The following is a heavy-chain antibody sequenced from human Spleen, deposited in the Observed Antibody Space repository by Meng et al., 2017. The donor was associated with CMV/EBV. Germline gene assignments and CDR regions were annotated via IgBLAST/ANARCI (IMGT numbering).Heavy chain of an antibody. J-gene: IGHJ4*02. V-gene: IGHV1-2*02. CDR1: FTGYS. Sequence: FTGYSMHWGRQAPGQGLEWMGWINPYSGGTSYAQKFQGRVTMTRDTSIKTAYMELSILRSDDTAVYYCATLGYCSTSSCNLLRDFDFWGQGTLVTVSS. D-gene: IGHD2-2*01. CDR2: INPYSGGT. CDR3: ATLGYCSTSSCNLLRDFDF.